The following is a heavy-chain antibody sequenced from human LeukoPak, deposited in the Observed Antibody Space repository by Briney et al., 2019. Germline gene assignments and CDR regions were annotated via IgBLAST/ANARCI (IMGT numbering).Heavy chain of an antibody. D-gene: IGHD4/OR15-4a*01. CDR2: INSDALWI. J-gene: IGHJ5*02. CDR3: ARDAGAGTQRDGWFDP. V-gene: IGHV3-21*01. CDR1: GFTFSNYG. Sequence: GGSLRLSCAASGFTFSNYGMSWVRQAPGKGLEWVSSINSDALWIYYADSVRGRFTVSRDNAKNSLYLQMNSLGADDTAVDYCARDAGAGTQRDGWFDPWGQGTLVTVSS.